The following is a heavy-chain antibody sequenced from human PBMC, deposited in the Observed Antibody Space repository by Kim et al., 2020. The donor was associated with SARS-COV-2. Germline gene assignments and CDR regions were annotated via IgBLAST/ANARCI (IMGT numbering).Heavy chain of an antibody. V-gene: IGHV4-31*03. CDR3: ARVHPTGYYYYGMDV. J-gene: IGHJ6*02. Sequence: SETLSLTCTVSGGSISSGGYYWSWIRQHPGKGLEWIGYIYYSGSTYYNPSLKSRVTISVDTSKNQFSLKLSSVTAADTAVYYCARVHPTGYYYYGMDVWGQGTTVTVSS. CDR1: GGSISSGGYY. CDR2: IYYSGST.